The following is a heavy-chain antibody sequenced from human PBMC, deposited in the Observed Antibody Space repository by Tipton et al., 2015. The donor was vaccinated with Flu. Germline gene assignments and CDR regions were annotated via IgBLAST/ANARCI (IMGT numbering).Heavy chain of an antibody. J-gene: IGHJ4*02. Sequence: TLSLTCTVSGGSISSSSYYWGWIRQPPGKGLEWIGSIYYSGSTYYNPSLKSRVTISVDTSKNQFSLKLSSVNAADTAVYYCASGNTASDYWGQGTLVTVSS. CDR1: GGSISSSSYY. V-gene: IGHV4-39*01. CDR3: ASGNTASDY. D-gene: IGHD5-18*01. CDR2: IYYSGST.